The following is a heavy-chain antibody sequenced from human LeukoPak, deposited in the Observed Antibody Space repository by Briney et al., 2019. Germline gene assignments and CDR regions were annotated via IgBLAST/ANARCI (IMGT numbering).Heavy chain of an antibody. D-gene: IGHD3-16*01. V-gene: IGHV4-39*07. Sequence: SETLSLTCTVSGGSISSSSYYWGWIRQPPGKGLEWIGSIYYSGSTYYNPSLKSRVTISVDTSNNQFSLKLISVTAADTAVYYCARTPRGEFSDYWGQGTLVTVSS. CDR2: IYYSGST. CDR3: ARTPRGEFSDY. CDR1: GGSISSSSYY. J-gene: IGHJ4*02.